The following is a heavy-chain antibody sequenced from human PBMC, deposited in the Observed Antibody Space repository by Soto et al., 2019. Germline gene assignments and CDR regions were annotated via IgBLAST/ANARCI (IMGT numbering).Heavy chain of an antibody. V-gene: IGHV3-33*01. CDR1: GFTFSSYV. CDR3: ARDPHDY. Sequence: QVQLVESGGGVVQPGRSLRLSCAASGFTFSSYVMQWVRQAPGKGLEWVAVIWYDGSNKYYADSVKGRFTISRDNSKNKLYLQMNSLRAEDMDEYYCARDPHDYWGQGTLVAVSS. CDR2: IWYDGSNK. J-gene: IGHJ4*02.